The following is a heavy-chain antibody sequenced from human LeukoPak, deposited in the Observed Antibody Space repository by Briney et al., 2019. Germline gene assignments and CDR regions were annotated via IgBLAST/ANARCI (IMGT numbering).Heavy chain of an antibody. CDR2: INPNSGGT. D-gene: IGHD3-3*01. V-gene: IGHV1-2*02. J-gene: IGHJ3*02. Sequence: ASVKVSCKASGYTFTGYYMHWVRQAPGQGLEWMGWINPNSGGTNYAQKFQGRGTMTRDTSISTAYMELSRLRSDDTAVYYCARGNTIFGVVFDAFDIWGQGTMVTVSS. CDR1: GYTFTGYY. CDR3: ARGNTIFGVVFDAFDI.